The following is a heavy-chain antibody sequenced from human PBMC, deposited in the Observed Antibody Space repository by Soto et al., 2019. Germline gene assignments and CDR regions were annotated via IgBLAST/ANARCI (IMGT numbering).Heavy chain of an antibody. CDR3: ARGRYCLTGRCFPNWFDS. Sequence: SETQSLTCSVSGDSISTVDYFWAWIRQPPGQALEYIGYIYESTTTYYSPSFESRVAISLDTSKSQFSLTVTSVTAADTAVYFCARGRYCLTGRCFPNWFDSWGQGTLVTVSS. D-gene: IGHD2-15*01. CDR2: IYESTTT. V-gene: IGHV4-30-4*01. J-gene: IGHJ5*01. CDR1: GDSISTVDYF.